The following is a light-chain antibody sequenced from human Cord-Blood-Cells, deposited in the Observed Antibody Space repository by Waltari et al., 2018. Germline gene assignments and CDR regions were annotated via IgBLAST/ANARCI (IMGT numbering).Light chain of an antibody. CDR2: EDN. CDR3: QSYDSSNWV. J-gene: IGLJ3*02. CDR1: SGSIASNY. V-gene: IGLV6-57*03. Sequence: NFMLTQPHSVSESPGKTVTISCTRSSGSIASNYVQWYQQRPGSAPTTVIYEDNQRPSGVPDRFSGSIDSPSNSASLTISGLKTEDEADYYCQSYDSSNWVFGGGTKLTVL.